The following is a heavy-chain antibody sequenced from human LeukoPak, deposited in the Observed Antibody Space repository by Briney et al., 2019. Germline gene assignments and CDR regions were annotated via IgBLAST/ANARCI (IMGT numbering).Heavy chain of an antibody. CDR1: GGSITSYY. V-gene: IGHV4-4*07. CDR2: IYVTEST. J-gene: IGHJ3*02. Sequence: SETLSVTCTVSGGSITSYYWSWIRQPAGKGLEWIGRIYVTESTTYNPSLKSRVTISIDTSKNQFSLQLSSVTPEDTAVYYCARGGLISLANTPLGAFDIWGQGTMVSVSS. CDR3: ARGGLISLANTPLGAFDI. D-gene: IGHD4/OR15-4a*01.